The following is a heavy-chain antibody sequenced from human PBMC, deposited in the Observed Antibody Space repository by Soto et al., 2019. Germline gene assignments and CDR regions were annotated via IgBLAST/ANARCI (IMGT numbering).Heavy chain of an antibody. CDR1: GFTFRSYS. D-gene: IGHD6-6*01. CDR3: ATGIAAHLGYYGMEV. Sequence: EVRLVESGGGLVKPGESLRLSCAASGFTFRSYSLNWVRQAPGKGLEWVSSISGTSNDIYYADSVKGRFIISRDNARESLYLQMYSVSGVDTAIYFCATGIAAHLGYYGMEVWGQGSTVTVSS. V-gene: IGHV3-21*01. CDR2: ISGTSNDI. J-gene: IGHJ6*02.